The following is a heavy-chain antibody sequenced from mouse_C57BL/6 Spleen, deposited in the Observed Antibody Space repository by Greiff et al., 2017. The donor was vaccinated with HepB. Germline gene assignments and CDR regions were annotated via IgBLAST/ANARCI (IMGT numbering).Heavy chain of an antibody. CDR1: GYTFTDYY. V-gene: IGHV1-26*01. CDR3: ARTHLLWYFDV. J-gene: IGHJ1*03. CDR2: INPNNGGT. D-gene: IGHD1-1*01. Sequence: VQLQQSGPELVKPGASVKISCKASGYTFTDYYMNWVKQSHGKSLEWIGDINPNNGGTSYNQKFKGKATLTVDKSSSTAYMELRSLTSEDSAVYYCARTHLLWYFDVWGTGTTVTVSS.